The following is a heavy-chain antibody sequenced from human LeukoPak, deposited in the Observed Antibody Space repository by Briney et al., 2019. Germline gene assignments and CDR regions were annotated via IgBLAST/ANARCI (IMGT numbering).Heavy chain of an antibody. V-gene: IGHV3-30*18. J-gene: IGHJ2*01. CDR3: AKDASPTVTTAYWYFDL. D-gene: IGHD4-17*01. CDR1: GFTFSSYG. Sequence: GGSLRPSCAASGFTFSSYGMHWVRQAPGKGLEWVAVISYDGTNKYYADSVKGRFTISRDNSKNTLYLQMNSLRAEDTAVYYCAKDASPTVTTAYWYFDLWGRGTLVTVSS. CDR2: ISYDGTNK.